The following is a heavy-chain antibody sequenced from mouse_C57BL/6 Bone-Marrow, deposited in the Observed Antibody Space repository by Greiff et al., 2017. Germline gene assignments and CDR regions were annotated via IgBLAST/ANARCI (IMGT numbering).Heavy chain of an antibody. Sequence: VQLVESGGGLVQPGGSLKLSCAASGFTFSDYGMAWVRQPPGKGLEWLVVIWRDGSTTYKSALKSRLSISKDNSKRQVFLKMNSLQTDDTAMYYCARDYYDYDGYYYAMDYWGQGTSVTVSS. D-gene: IGHD2-4*01. J-gene: IGHJ4*01. CDR1: GFTFSDYG. CDR2: IWRDGST. CDR3: ARDYYDYDGYYYAMDY. V-gene: IGHV2-6*02.